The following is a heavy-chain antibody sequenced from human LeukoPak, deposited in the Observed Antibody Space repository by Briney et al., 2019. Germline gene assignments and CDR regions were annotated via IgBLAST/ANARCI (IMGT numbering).Heavy chain of an antibody. Sequence: GGSLRLSCAASGFTFSSYAMNWVRQAPGKGLEWVSAISGGGGTTYYADSMKGRITISRDNAKNSLYLQMNSLRAEDTAVYYCARDLTYYYDSSGYSVIDYWGQGTLVTVSS. J-gene: IGHJ4*02. V-gene: IGHV3-23*01. D-gene: IGHD3-22*01. CDR2: ISGGGGTT. CDR3: ARDLTYYYDSSGYSVIDY. CDR1: GFTFSSYA.